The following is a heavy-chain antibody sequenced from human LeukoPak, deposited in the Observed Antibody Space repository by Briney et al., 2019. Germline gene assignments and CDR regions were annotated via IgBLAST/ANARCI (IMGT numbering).Heavy chain of an antibody. J-gene: IGHJ4*02. CDR3: ARSQTGGTFDY. D-gene: IGHD1-26*01. CDR2: TYYRSKWSS. CDR1: GDSFSSKSAA. V-gene: IGHV6-1*01. Sequence: SQTLSLTCAISGDSFSSKSAAWNWIRQSPSRGLEWLGRTYYRSKWSSGYAESVKSRLTVSPDTSKNQFSLQLRSVTPEDTAVYYCARSQTGGTFDYWGQGALVPSPQ.